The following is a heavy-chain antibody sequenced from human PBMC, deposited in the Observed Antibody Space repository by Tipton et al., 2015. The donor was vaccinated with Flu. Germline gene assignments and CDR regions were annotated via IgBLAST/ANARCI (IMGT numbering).Heavy chain of an antibody. CDR1: GNSIRSASFY. CDR2: VYTSGST. V-gene: IGHV4-61*02. D-gene: IGHD2-8*01. J-gene: IGHJ2*01. CDR3: ARMRARDCTLGVCYLWWFDF. Sequence: TLSLTCTVSGNSIRSASFYWSWIRQPAGKGLEWIGRVYTSGSTNYNPSLKSRVTISLDTAKNQFSLKVTSVTATDTAVYYCARMRARDCTLGVCYLWWFDFWGRGTLVTVSP.